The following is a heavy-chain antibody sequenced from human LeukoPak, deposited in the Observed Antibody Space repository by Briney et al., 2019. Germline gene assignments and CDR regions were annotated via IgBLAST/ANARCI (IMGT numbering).Heavy chain of an antibody. CDR2: NKTKTDDGAT. V-gene: IGHV3-15*01. Sequence: GGSLRLSCAASGFTFSNARMNWVRQAPGKGLEWVGRNKTKTDDGATDYSAPVKARFTISRDDSKTTLYLQMNGLKTEDTAIYYCTTYVGATAYWGQGTLVTVSS. CDR1: GFTFSNAR. J-gene: IGHJ4*02. D-gene: IGHD1-26*01. CDR3: TTYVGATAY.